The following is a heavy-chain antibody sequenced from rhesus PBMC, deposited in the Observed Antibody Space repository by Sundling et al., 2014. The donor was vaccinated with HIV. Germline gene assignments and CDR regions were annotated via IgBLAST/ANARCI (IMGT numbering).Heavy chain of an antibody. CDR3: ARGEETYYEDDYGYYYTANFLDS. J-gene: IGHJ6*01. CDR2: INPSNGNT. D-gene: IGHD3-9*01. CDR1: GYTFTSYS. V-gene: IGHV1-200*01. Sequence: QVQLVQSGAEVKKPGASVKLSCKASGYTFTSYSINWVRQAPGQGLEWMGWINPSNGNTGYAQKFQGRVTMTRDTSTSTAYMELSSLRSEDTAVYYCARGEETYYEDDYGYYYTANFLDSWGQGVVVTVSS.